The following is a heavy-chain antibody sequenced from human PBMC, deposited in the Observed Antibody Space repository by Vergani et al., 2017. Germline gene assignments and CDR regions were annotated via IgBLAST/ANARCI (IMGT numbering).Heavy chain of an antibody. Sequence: QVQLQQWGAGVVKPSGTLSLTCAVYGGSFSGYYWSWIRQPPGKGLEWIGEINHSGSTNYNPSLKSRVTISVDTSKNQFSLKLSSVTAADTAVYYCARPQRPSHSGSYSPWGQGTLVTVSS. J-gene: IGHJ5*02. CDR2: INHSGST. CDR1: GGSFSGYY. D-gene: IGHD3-10*01. CDR3: ARPQRPSHSGSYSP. V-gene: IGHV4-34*02.